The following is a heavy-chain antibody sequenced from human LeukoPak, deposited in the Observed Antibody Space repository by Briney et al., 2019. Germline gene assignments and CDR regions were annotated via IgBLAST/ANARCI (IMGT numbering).Heavy chain of an antibody. CDR3: AREDCSGGSCYTKYTNHAFDI. CDR2: IYYSGST. D-gene: IGHD2-15*01. CDR1: GGSISSHY. Sequence: SETLSLTCTVSGGSISSHYWSWIRQPPGKGLEWIGYIYYSGSTNYNPSLKSRVTISVDTSKNQFSLKLSSVTAADTAVYYCAREDCSGGSCYTKYTNHAFDIWGQGTMVTVSS. J-gene: IGHJ3*02. V-gene: IGHV4-59*11.